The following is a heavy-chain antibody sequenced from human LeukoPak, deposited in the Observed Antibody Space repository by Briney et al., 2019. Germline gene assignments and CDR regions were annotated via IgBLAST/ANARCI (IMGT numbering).Heavy chain of an antibody. Sequence: ASVKVSCKASGGTFSSYAISWVRQAPGQGLEWMGRIIPILGIANYAQKFQGRVTTTADKSTSTAYMELSSLRSEDTAVYYCARSIVVVPAAIPYNWFDPWGQGTLVTVSS. D-gene: IGHD2-2*01. CDR2: IIPILGIA. CDR3: ARSIVVVPAAIPYNWFDP. CDR1: GGTFSSYA. J-gene: IGHJ5*02. V-gene: IGHV1-69*04.